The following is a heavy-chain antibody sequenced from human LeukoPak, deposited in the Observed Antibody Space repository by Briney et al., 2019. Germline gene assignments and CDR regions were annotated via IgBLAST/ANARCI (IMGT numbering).Heavy chain of an antibody. J-gene: IGHJ5*02. D-gene: IGHD3-10*01. CDR2: ISYDGSNK. V-gene: IGHV3-30-3*01. Sequence: PGRSLRLSCAASGFTFSSYAMHWVRQAPGKGLEWVAVISYDGSNKYYADSVKGRFTISRDNSKNTLYLQMNSLRAEDTAVYYCARGTLRGAKLDWFDPWGQGTLVTVSS. CDR3: ARGTLRGAKLDWFDP. CDR1: GFTFSSYA.